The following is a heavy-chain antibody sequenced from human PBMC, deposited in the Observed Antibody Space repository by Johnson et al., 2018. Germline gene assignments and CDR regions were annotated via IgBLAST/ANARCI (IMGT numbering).Heavy chain of an antibody. Sequence: QVQLVQSGAEVKKPGSSVKVSCKASGGTFSSYAISWVRQAPGQGLEWMGGIIPIFGTANYAQKFQGRVTITADESTSTAYMELSSLRSEDTAGDYCARANGIAAAGSYYGMDVWGQGTTVTVSS. J-gene: IGHJ6*02. CDR1: GGTFSSYA. V-gene: IGHV1-69*01. CDR3: ARANGIAAAGSYYGMDV. D-gene: IGHD6-13*01. CDR2: IIPIFGTA.